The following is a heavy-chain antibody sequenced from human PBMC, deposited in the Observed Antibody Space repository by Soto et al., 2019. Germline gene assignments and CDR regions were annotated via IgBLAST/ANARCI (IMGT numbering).Heavy chain of an antibody. CDR3: AKAVAEYYFDY. Sequence: GGSLRLSCAASGFTFRSYGMHWVRQAPGKGLEWVAVIWYDGSNKYYADSVKGRFTISRDNSKNTLYLHMNSLRAEDTAVYYCAKAVAEYYFDYWGQGTLVTVSS. V-gene: IGHV3-30*02. CDR2: IWYDGSNK. J-gene: IGHJ4*02. CDR1: GFTFRSYG. D-gene: IGHD2-15*01.